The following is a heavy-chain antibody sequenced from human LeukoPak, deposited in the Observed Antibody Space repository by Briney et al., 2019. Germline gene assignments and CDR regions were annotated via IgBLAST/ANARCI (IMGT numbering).Heavy chain of an antibody. CDR2: IYYSGST. CDR1: GGSISSYY. V-gene: IGHV4-59*01. CDR3: ARVPRSYYYYYYMDV. J-gene: IGHJ6*03. Sequence: TPSETLSLTCTVSGGSISSYYWSWIRQPPGKGLEWIGYIYYSGSTNYNPSLKSRVTISVDTSKNQFSLKLSSVTAADTAVYYCARVPRSYYYYYYMDVWGKGTTVTVSS.